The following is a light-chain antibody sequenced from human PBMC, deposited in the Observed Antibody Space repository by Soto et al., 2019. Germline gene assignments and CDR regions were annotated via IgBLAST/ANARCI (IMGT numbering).Light chain of an antibody. V-gene: IGKV1-9*01. Sequence: IQLTQSPSSLSASVGDRVTLTCRASQGISSYLAWYQQKPGKAPKLLIYAASTLQSGVPSRFSGSGSGTEFTLTISSLQPEDFATYYCQQLNSYPYTFGQGTKLEIK. CDR2: AAS. CDR3: QQLNSYPYT. CDR1: QGISSY. J-gene: IGKJ2*01.